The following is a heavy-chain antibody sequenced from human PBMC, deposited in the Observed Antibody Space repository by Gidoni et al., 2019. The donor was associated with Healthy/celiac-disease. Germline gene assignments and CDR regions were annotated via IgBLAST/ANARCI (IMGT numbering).Heavy chain of an antibody. J-gene: IGHJ4*02. Sequence: QLQLQESGPGLVKPSETLSLTCTVAGGSISSSSYYWGWIRQPPGKGLEWIGSIYYSGSTYYNPSLKSRVTISVDTSKNQFSLKLSSVTAADTAVYYCARYCSITSCYAAEHFDYWGQGTLVTVSS. D-gene: IGHD2-2*01. V-gene: IGHV4-39*01. CDR1: GGSISSSSYY. CDR3: ARYCSITSCYAAEHFDY. CDR2: IYYSGST.